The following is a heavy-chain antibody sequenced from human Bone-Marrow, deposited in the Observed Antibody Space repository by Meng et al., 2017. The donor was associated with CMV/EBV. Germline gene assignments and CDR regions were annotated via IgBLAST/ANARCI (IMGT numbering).Heavy chain of an antibody. D-gene: IGHD5-24*01. CDR2: IYSGGSST. J-gene: IGHJ4*02. CDR1: GFTFSGYA. V-gene: IGHV3-23*03. CDR3: AKDLAMATMGY. Sequence: GGSLRLSCAASGFTFSGYAMSWVRQAPGKGLEWVSVIYSGGSSTYYADSVKGRFTISRDNSKNTLYLQMNSLRAEDTAVYYCAKDLAMATMGYWGQGTLVTVSS.